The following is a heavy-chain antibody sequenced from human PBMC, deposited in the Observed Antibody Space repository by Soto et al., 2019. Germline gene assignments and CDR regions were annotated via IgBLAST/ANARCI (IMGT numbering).Heavy chain of an antibody. CDR3: TRDEFVVPSSMLDY. Sequence: QVQRVESGGGVVQPGRSLRLSCTASGFTFSTYNMHWVRQAPGKGLEWVAIIYYDGTIEYYADSVKGRFTISRDNPKKTLYLQMNSLRAGDSAVYYCTRDEFVVPSSMLDYWGQGTLVTVSS. CDR1: GFTFSTYN. V-gene: IGHV3-33*01. D-gene: IGHD2-2*01. CDR2: IYYDGTIE. J-gene: IGHJ4*02.